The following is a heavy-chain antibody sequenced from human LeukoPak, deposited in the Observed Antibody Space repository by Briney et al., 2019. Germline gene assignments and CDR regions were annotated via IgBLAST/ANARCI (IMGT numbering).Heavy chain of an antibody. CDR1: GYTFTGYY. V-gene: IGHV1-2*02. CDR2: INPNSGGT. D-gene: IGHD3-22*01. Sequence: ASVKVSCKASGYTFTGYYMHWVRQAPGQGLEWMGWINPNSGGTNYAQKFQGRVTMTRDTSISTAYMELGRLRSDDTAVYYCARDRSYYYDSSGYSNWFDPWGQGTLVTVSP. CDR3: ARDRSYYYDSSGYSNWFDP. J-gene: IGHJ5*02.